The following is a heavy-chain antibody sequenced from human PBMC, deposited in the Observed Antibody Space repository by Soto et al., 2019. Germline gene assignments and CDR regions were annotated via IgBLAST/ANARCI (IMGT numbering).Heavy chain of an antibody. CDR3: ARVGIVATIYFYYYGMDV. D-gene: IGHD5-12*01. V-gene: IGHV3-30-3*01. Sequence: QVQLVESGGGVVQPGRSLRLSCAASGFTFSSYAMHWVRQAPGKGLEWVAVISYDGSNKYYADSVKCRFTISRDNSKNTLYLQMISLRAEDTAVYYCARVGIVATIYFYYYGMDVWGQGPTVTVSS. CDR1: GFTFSSYA. CDR2: ISYDGSNK. J-gene: IGHJ6*02.